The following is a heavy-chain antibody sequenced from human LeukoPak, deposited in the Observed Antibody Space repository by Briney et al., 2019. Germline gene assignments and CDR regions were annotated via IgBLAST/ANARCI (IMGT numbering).Heavy chain of an antibody. CDR2: INPSGGST. CDR1: GYTFTSQY. Sequence: ASVKVSCKASGYTFTSQYVHWVRQALGRGLELMGIINPSGGSTRYAQKFQGRVTMTRDTSTSTVYMELKRLRSEDTAVYYCASWFGENDALDIWGQGTMVTVSS. D-gene: IGHD3-10*01. J-gene: IGHJ3*02. CDR3: ASWFGENDALDI. V-gene: IGHV1-46*01.